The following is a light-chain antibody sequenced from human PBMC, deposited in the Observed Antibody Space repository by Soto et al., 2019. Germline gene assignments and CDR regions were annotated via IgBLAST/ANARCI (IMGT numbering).Light chain of an antibody. CDR2: EGS. Sequence: QSVLTQPASVSGSPGQSITISCTGTSSDVGSYNLVSWYQQHPGKAPKLMIYEGSKRPSAVSNRFSGSKSGSTASLTISGLQAEDEADYYCCSYAGGSTFVVFGGGTKLTVL. V-gene: IGLV2-23*03. CDR1: SSDVGSYNL. J-gene: IGLJ2*01. CDR3: CSYAGGSTFVV.